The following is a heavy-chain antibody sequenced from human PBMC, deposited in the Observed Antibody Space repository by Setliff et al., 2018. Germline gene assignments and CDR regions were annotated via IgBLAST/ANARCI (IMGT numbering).Heavy chain of an antibody. CDR2: IYHSGST. J-gene: IGHJ2*01. V-gene: IGHV4-34*01. CDR1: GGSFSGYH. Sequence: SETLSLTCAVYGGSFSGYHWSWIRQAPGKGLEWIGSIYHSGSTYFNPSLKSRVTISVDTSRNQFSLKLNSVTAADTTVYYCARAVPRGATPDYWYFDLWGRGTLVTVSS. CDR3: ARAVPRGATPDYWYFDL. D-gene: IGHD2-2*01.